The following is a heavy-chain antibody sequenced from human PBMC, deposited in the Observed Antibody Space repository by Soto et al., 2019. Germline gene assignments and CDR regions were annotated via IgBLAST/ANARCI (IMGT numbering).Heavy chain of an antibody. CDR3: ARHHSEYYNFWSGVDAFDI. Sequence: SETLSLTCTVSGGSINSANYYRSWVRQPPGKALEWIGYIYYNGTTHYNPSLKSRLIISVDTSKNQFALKLISVTAADTAVYFCARHHSEYYNFWSGVDAFDIWGQGTMVT. CDR2: IYYNGTT. D-gene: IGHD3-3*01. CDR1: GGSINSANYY. J-gene: IGHJ3*02. V-gene: IGHV4-30-4*01.